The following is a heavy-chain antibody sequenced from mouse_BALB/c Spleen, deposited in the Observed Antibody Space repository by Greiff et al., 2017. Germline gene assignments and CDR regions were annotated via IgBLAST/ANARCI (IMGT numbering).Heavy chain of an antibody. D-gene: IGHD1-2*01. CDR1: GFSLTSYG. Sequence: VKLMESGPGLVAPSQSLSITCTVSGFSLTSYGVHWVRQPPGKGLEWLGVIWAGGSTNYNSALMSRLSISKDNSKSQVFLKMNSLQTDDTAMYYCARAITTATGYAMDYWGQGTSVTVSS. CDR2: IWAGGST. CDR3: ARAITTATGYAMDY. J-gene: IGHJ4*01. V-gene: IGHV2-9*02.